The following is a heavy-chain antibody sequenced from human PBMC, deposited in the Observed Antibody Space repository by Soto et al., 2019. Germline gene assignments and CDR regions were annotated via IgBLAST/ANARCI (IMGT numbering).Heavy chain of an antibody. D-gene: IGHD5-12*01. Sequence: GESLKISCKGSGYSFTSYWIGGVRQMPGKGLEWMGIIYPGDSDTRYSPSFQGQVTISADKSISTAYLQWSSLKASDTAMYYCARGVEMATITAGAFDIWGQGTMVTVSS. CDR3: ARGVEMATITAGAFDI. CDR2: IYPGDSDT. J-gene: IGHJ3*02. V-gene: IGHV5-51*01. CDR1: GYSFTSYW.